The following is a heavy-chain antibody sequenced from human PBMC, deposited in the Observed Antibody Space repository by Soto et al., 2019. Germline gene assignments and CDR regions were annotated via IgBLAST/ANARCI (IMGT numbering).Heavy chain of an antibody. CDR1: GFTVSSYY. V-gene: IGHV3-53*01. D-gene: IGHD4-17*01. CDR3: GREGSGDYYFDS. Sequence: EVQLVESGGGLIQTGGSLRLSCAASGFTVSSYYMNWVRQAPGKGLEWVSVIYTGGTTYYADSVKGRVTISRDSSKNTVYSKLKSQRTEDKDVYYCGREGSGDYYFDSWGQGTLVTVSS. CDR2: IYTGGTT. J-gene: IGHJ4*02.